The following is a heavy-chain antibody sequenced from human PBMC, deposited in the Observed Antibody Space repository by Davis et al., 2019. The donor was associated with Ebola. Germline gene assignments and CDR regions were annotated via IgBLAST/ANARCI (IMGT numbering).Heavy chain of an antibody. CDR2: ISSGSSTI. D-gene: IGHD6-6*01. Sequence: GESLKISCAASGFTFSSYSMNWVRQAPGKGLEWVSYISSGSSTIYYADSVKGRFTISRDNAKNSLYLQMNSLRDEDTAVYYCARDPTEYSSSSIYYYYYMDVWGKGTTVTVSS. CDR3: ARDPTEYSSSSIYYYYYMDV. J-gene: IGHJ6*03. CDR1: GFTFSSYS. V-gene: IGHV3-48*02.